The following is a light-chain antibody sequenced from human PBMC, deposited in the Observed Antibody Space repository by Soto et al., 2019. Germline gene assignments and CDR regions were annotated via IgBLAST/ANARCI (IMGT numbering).Light chain of an antibody. V-gene: IGLV1-40*01. CDR1: SSNIGAGYD. CDR2: TDN. CDR3: QSYDKTLTAYV. J-gene: IGLJ1*01. Sequence: QSVLTQPPSVSGAPGQRVTISCTGSSSNIGAGYDVHWYHQLPGTAPKLLVSTDNHRPSGVPDRLSASKSGASASLAITGLQAEDEAHYYCQSYDKTLTAYVFGTGTSSPS.